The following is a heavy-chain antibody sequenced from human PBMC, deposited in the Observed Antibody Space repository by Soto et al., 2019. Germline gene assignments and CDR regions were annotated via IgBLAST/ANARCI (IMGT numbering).Heavy chain of an antibody. V-gene: IGHV3-48*02. CDR3: ARYCISTSCYDDFDY. D-gene: IGHD2-2*01. J-gene: IGHJ4*02. CDR2: ISSSSSTI. Sequence: GSLRLSCAASGFTFSSYSMNWVRQAPGKGLEWVSYISSSSSTIYYADSVKGRFTISRDNAKNSLYLQMNSLRDEDTAVYYCARYCISTSCYDDFDYWGQGTLVTVSS. CDR1: GFTFSSYS.